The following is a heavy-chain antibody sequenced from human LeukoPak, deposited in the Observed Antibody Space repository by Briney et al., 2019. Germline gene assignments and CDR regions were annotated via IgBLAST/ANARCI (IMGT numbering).Heavy chain of an antibody. CDR3: AKVLSSSWGYFGF. CDR1: GFTFMSYG. Sequence: AGGSLRLSCAASGFTFMSYGMHWVRQAPGKGLEWVAFIRHDGSAKYYADSVKGRFTISRDNSKTTVSLQMNSLRVEDTALYYCAKVLSSSWGYFGFWGQGTLVTVSS. J-gene: IGHJ4*02. V-gene: IGHV3-30*02. D-gene: IGHD6-13*01. CDR2: IRHDGSAK.